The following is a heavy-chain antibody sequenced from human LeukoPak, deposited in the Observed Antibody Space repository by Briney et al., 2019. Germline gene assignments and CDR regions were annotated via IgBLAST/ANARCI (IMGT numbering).Heavy chain of an antibody. Sequence: KSGGSLRLSCAASGFTFSSYEMNWVRQAPGKGLEWVSSISSSSSYIYYADSVKGRFTISRDNAKNSLYLQMNSLRAEDTAVYYCARDRTWGDYTPIFDYWGQGTLVTVSS. CDR2: ISSSSSYI. J-gene: IGHJ4*02. CDR3: ARDRTWGDYTPIFDY. CDR1: GFTFSSYE. D-gene: IGHD4-17*01. V-gene: IGHV3-21*01.